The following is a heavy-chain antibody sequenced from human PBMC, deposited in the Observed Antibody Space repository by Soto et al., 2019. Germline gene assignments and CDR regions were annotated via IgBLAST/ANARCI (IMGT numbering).Heavy chain of an antibody. V-gene: IGHV1-3*01. D-gene: IGHD1-26*01. J-gene: IGHJ4*02. Sequence: QVQLLQSGAEVKKPGASVKVSCEASGHTFSNYAIHWVRQAPGQGLECMGWINADTVNVKYSQKFQDRITFTRDASASTAYMELSSRRSEYTAVYYWVGPGSYWAFEYWGQGTRVTVSS. CDR3: VGPGSYWAFEY. CDR1: GHTFSNYA. CDR2: INADTVNV.